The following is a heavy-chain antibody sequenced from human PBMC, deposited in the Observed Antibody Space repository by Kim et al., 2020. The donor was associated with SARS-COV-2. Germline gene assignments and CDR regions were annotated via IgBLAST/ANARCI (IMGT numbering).Heavy chain of an antibody. CDR1: GYTFTSYD. J-gene: IGHJ6*02. CDR3: ARAHQLLFFNYYYYYGMDV. Sequence: ASVKVSCKASGYTFTSYDINWVRQATGQGLEWMGWMNPNSGNTGYAQKFQGRVTMTRNTSISTAYMELSSLRSEDTAVYYCARAHQLLFFNYYYYYGMDVWGQGTTVTVSS. CDR2: MNPNSGNT. V-gene: IGHV1-8*01. D-gene: IGHD2-2*01.